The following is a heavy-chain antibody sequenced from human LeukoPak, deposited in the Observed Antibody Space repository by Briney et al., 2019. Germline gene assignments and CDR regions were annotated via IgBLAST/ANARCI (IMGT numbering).Heavy chain of an antibody. CDR2: IYQSGST. CDR3: ARQGTRYSSGWYFDY. V-gene: IGHV4-30-2*01. J-gene: IGHJ4*02. Sequence: PSQTLSLTFTVSGGSISSGTYYWSWIRQPPGKGLEWIGYIYQSGSTYYTPSLRSRVTMSVDRSKNQFSLKVRSVTAADTAVYYCARQGTRYSSGWYFDYWGQGTLVAVSS. D-gene: IGHD6-19*01. CDR1: GGSISSGTYY.